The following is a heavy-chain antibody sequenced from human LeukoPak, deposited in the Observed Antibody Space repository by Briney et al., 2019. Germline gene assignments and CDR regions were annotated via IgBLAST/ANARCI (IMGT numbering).Heavy chain of an antibody. Sequence: ASVKVSCKVSGYTLTELSMHWVRQAPGKGREWMGGFDPEDGETIYAQKFQGRVTMTEDTSTDTAYMELSSLRSEDTAVYYCATGYGDYYYYYMDVWGKGTTVTVSS. D-gene: IGHD4-17*01. CDR2: FDPEDGET. CDR3: ATGYGDYYYYYMDV. J-gene: IGHJ6*03. CDR1: GYTLTELS. V-gene: IGHV1-24*01.